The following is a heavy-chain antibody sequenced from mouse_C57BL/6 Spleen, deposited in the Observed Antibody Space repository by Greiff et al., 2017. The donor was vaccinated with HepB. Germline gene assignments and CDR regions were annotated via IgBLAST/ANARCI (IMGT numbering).Heavy chain of an antibody. D-gene: IGHD4-1*01. CDR3: ARDRGVTGTFAY. CDR1: GFTFSSYA. Sequence: EVQVVESGGGLVKPGGSLKLSCAASGFTFSSYAMSWVRQTPEKRLEWVATISDGGSYTYYPDNVKGRFTISRDNAKNNLYLQMSHLKSEDTAMYYCARDRGVTGTFAYWGQGTLVTVAA. J-gene: IGHJ3*01. CDR2: ISDGGSYT. V-gene: IGHV5-4*01.